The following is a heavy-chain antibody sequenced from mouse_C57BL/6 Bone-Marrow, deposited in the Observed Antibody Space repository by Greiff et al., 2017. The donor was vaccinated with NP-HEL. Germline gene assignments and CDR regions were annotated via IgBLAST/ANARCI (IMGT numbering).Heavy chain of an antibody. CDR3: ARRYYYGSSFDY. Sequence: VMLVESGAELVRPGTSVKVSCKASGYAFTNYLIEWVKQRPGQGLEWIGVINPGSGGTNYNEKFKGKATLTADKSSSTAYMQLSSLTSEDSAVYFCARRYYYGSSFDYWGQGTTLTVSS. CDR2: INPGSGGT. CDR1: GYAFTNYL. J-gene: IGHJ2*01. V-gene: IGHV1-54*01. D-gene: IGHD1-1*01.